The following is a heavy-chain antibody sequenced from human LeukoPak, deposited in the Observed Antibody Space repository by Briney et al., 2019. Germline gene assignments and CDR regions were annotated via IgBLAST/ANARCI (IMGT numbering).Heavy chain of an antibody. CDR3: ARDETYYYDSSGLGGAFDI. Sequence: PGGSLRLSCAASGFTFSSYWMSWVRQAPGKGLEWVANIKQDGSEKYYVDSVKGRFTISRDNAKNSLYLQMNSLRAEDTAVYYCARDETYYYDSSGLGGAFDIWGQGTMVTVSS. D-gene: IGHD3-22*01. CDR2: IKQDGSEK. J-gene: IGHJ3*02. CDR1: GFTFSSYW. V-gene: IGHV3-7*01.